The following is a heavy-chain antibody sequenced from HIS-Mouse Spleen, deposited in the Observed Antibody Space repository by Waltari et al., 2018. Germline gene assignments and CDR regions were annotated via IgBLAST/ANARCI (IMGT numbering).Heavy chain of an antibody. V-gene: IGHV4-59*08. CDR3: ARHVKSYYDSSGPLEY. D-gene: IGHD3-22*01. CDR1: GGPISSYH. J-gene: IGHJ4*02. CDR2: IYYSGST. Sequence: QVQLQESGPGLVKPSETLSLTCTVSGGPISSYHWSWLRPPPGKGLEWIGYIYYSGSTNYNPSLKSRVTISVDTSKNQFSLKLSSVTAADTAVYYCARHVKSYYDSSGPLEYWGQGTLVTVSS.